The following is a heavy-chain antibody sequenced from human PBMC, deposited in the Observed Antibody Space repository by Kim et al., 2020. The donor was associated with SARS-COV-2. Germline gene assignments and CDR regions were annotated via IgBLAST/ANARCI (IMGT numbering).Heavy chain of an antibody. CDR1: GFTFSAYA. CDR3: AKGRSNWAIDAFDI. CDR2: IRGSAAVT. J-gene: IGHJ3*02. D-gene: IGHD2-8*01. Sequence: GGSLRLSCASSGFTFSAYAMYWVRQSPGKGLEWVSNIRGSAAVTHYAVSVKARCTISRDNFKNTLYLQLGGLIADDTAAYYCAKGRSNWAIDAFDI. V-gene: IGHV3-23*01.